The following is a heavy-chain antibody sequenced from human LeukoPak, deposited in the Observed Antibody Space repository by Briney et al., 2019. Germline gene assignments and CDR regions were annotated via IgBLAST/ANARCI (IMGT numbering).Heavy chain of an antibody. CDR3: ARLRGCPNYFDY. V-gene: IGHV5-51*01. Sequence: GESLKISCKGSGYSFTNYWIGWVRQMPGKGLEWMVIIYPGDSNTRYSPSFQGQVTISADRSITTAYLQWSSLKASDTAIYYCARLRGCPNYFDYWGQGTLVTVSS. CDR1: GYSFTNYW. D-gene: IGHD6-19*01. J-gene: IGHJ4*02. CDR2: IYPGDSNT.